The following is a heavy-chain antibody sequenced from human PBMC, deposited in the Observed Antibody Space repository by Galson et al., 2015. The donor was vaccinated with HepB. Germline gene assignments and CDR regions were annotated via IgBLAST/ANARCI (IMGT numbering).Heavy chain of an antibody. D-gene: IGHD2-2*01. V-gene: IGHV4-4*02. CDR2: IYHSGST. Sequence: LSLTCAVSGGSISSSNWWSWVRQPPGKGLEWIGEIYHSGSTNYNPSLKSRVTISVDKSKNQFSLKLSSVTAADTAVYYCARDGPPCGRGSSTSCHPWHAFDIWGQGTMVTVSS. J-gene: IGHJ3*02. CDR1: GGSISSSNW. CDR3: ARDGPPCGRGSSTSCHPWHAFDI.